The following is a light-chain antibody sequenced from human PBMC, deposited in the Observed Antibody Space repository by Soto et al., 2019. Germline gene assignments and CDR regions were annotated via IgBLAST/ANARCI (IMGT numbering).Light chain of an antibody. CDR1: QSVSGSY. CDR3: QQYGSSLYT. V-gene: IGKV3-20*01. CDR2: GAS. Sequence: EIVLTQSPGTLSLSPGERATLSCRASQSVSGSYLAWYQQKPGQAPRLLIYGASSRATGIPDRFSGSGSGTDFTLNISRLEPEDFAVSYCQQYGSSLYTFGQGTKLQMK. J-gene: IGKJ2*01.